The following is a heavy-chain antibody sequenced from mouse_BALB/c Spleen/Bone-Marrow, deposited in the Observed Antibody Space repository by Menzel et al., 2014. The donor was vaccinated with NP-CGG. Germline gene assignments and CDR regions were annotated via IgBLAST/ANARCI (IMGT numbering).Heavy chain of an antibody. V-gene: IGHV1S81*02. Sequence: VQLQQSGAELVKPGASVKLSCKASGYTFTSYYIYWVKQGPGQGLEWIGEINPSNGGTNFNEKFKSKATLTVDKSSRTAYMQLSSLTSEDSAVYYCTRSRRAMDYWGQGTSVTVSS. D-gene: IGHD2-12*01. J-gene: IGHJ4*01. CDR3: TRSRRAMDY. CDR2: INPSNGGT. CDR1: GYTFTSYY.